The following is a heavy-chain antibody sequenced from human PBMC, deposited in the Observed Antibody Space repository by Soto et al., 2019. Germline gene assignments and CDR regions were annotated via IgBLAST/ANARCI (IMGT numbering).Heavy chain of an antibody. D-gene: IGHD3-3*01. Sequence: GGSLRLSCAASGFTFSSYGMHWVRQAPGKGLEWVAVISYDGSNKYYADSVKGRFTISRDNSKNTLYLQMNSLRAEDTAVYYCAFTTIQSYYGMDVWGQGTTVTVSS. CDR2: ISYDGSNK. J-gene: IGHJ6*02. CDR1: GFTFSSYG. CDR3: AFTTIQSYYGMDV. V-gene: IGHV3-30*03.